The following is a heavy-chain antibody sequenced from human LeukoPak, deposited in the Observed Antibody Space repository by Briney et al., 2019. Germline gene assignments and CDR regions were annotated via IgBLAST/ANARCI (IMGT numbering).Heavy chain of an antibody. D-gene: IGHD2-2*01. CDR1: GYTFTSYA. V-gene: IGHV1-69*13. CDR3: ARSLGYCSSTSCSVYAFDI. J-gene: IGHJ3*02. Sequence: SVKVSCKASGYTFTSYAISWVRQAPGQGLEWMGGIIPIFGTANYAQKFQGRVTITADESTSTAYMELSSLRSEDTAVYYCARSLGYCSSTSCSVYAFDIWGQGTMVTVSS. CDR2: IIPIFGTA.